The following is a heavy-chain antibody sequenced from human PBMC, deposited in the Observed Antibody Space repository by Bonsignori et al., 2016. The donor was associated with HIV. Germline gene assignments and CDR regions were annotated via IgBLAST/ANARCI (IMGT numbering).Heavy chain of an antibody. Sequence: GGSLRLSCAASGFTFSSYGMHWVRQAPGKGLEWVAFIRYDGSNKYYADSVKGRFTISRDNSKNTLYLQMNSLRAEDTAVYYCAKDPRERYNWNLVYYFDYWGQGTLVTVSS. D-gene: IGHD1-7*01. J-gene: IGHJ4*02. CDR3: AKDPRERYNWNLVYYFDY. CDR1: GFTFSSYG. CDR2: IRYDGSNK. V-gene: IGHV3-30*02.